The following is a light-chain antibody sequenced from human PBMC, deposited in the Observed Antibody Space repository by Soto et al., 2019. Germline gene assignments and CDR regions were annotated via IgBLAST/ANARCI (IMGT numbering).Light chain of an antibody. CDR1: QSLLHSDGKTY. CDR3: MQAIDIPWT. J-gene: IGKJ1*01. CDR2: EVS. V-gene: IGKV2-29*03. Sequence: ILMTQTPLSLSIIPGQTASISCKSSQSLLHSDGKTYFYWYVQKAGQAPQPLTYEVSNRFSGVPERFSGSGSRTDSTLKISRVEADDVGIYYCMQAIDIPWTFGQGTKVDIK.